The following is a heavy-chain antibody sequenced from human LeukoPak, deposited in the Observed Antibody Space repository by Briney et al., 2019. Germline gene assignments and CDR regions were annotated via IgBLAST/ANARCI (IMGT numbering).Heavy chain of an antibody. Sequence: GGSLRLSCAASGFTFSSYGMHWVRQAPGKGLEWVAVISYDGRNKYYADSVKGRFTISRDNSKNTLYLQMNSLRAEDTAVYYCAKDLTQQLGRFDYWGQGTLVTVSS. J-gene: IGHJ4*02. D-gene: IGHD6-13*01. CDR3: AKDLTQQLGRFDY. CDR2: ISYDGRNK. CDR1: GFTFSSYG. V-gene: IGHV3-30*18.